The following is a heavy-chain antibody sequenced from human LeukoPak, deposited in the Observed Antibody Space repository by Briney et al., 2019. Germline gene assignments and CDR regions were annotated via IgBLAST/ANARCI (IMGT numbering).Heavy chain of an antibody. V-gene: IGHV4-34*01. CDR3: ARVGDSGGFDP. D-gene: IGHD2-21*01. CDR2: INHSGST. J-gene: IGHJ5*02. Sequence: SETLSLTCAVYGGSFSGYYWSWIRQPPGKGLEWIGEINHSGSTNYNPSLKSRVTISVDTSKNQFSLKLSSATAADTAVYYCARVGDSGGFDPWGQGTLVTVSS. CDR1: GGSFSGYY.